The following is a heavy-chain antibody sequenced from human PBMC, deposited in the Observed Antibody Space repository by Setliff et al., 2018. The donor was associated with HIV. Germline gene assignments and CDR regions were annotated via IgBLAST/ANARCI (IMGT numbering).Heavy chain of an antibody. D-gene: IGHD1-26*01. J-gene: IGHJ6*03. Sequence: NPSETLSLTCTVSGGSISSYYWSWIRQPPGKGLEWIGNIYHSGSTNYNPSLKSRAAISVDRSKRHFFLKLRSVTAADTAVYYCARQWAERVMDVWGNGTTVTVSS. CDR2: IYHSGST. CDR1: GGSISSYY. V-gene: IGHV4-59*08. CDR3: ARQWAERVMDV.